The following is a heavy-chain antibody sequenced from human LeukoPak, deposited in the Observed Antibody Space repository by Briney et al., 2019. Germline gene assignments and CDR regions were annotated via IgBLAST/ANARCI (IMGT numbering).Heavy chain of an antibody. CDR2: IYYSGST. CDR3: ARLNRYQPYWFDP. J-gene: IGHJ5*02. Sequence: SETLSLTCTVSGGSISTYYSSWIRQPPGKGLEWIGYIYYSGSTNYNPSLRSRVTILIDTSKNQFSLKLNSVTAADTAVYYCARLNRYQPYWFDPWGQGTLVTVSS. V-gene: IGHV4-59*01. D-gene: IGHD2-2*01. CDR1: GGSISTYY.